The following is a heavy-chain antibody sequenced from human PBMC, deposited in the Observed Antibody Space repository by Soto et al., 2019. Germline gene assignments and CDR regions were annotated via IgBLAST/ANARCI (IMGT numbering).Heavy chain of an antibody. CDR1: GFTFSSYA. J-gene: IGHJ4*02. D-gene: IGHD1-26*01. CDR2: ISGSGGST. V-gene: IGHV3-23*01. CDR3: ARRGSGSYYDY. Sequence: EVQLLESGGGLVQPGGSLRLSCAASGFTFSSYAMRWVRQAPVKGLEWVSAISGSGGSTYYADSVKGRFTIYRDNSKHTLYLQMNSLRAEDTAVYYCARRGSGSYYDYWGQGTVVTVSS.